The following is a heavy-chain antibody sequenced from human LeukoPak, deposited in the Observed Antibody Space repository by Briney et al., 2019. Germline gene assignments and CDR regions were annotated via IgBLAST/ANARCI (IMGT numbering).Heavy chain of an antibody. CDR2: LSGSGGGT. CDR3: AKRGVVIRVFLVGFHKEAYYFDS. J-gene: IGHJ4*02. D-gene: IGHD3-10*01. V-gene: IGHV3-23*01. Sequence: GESLRLSCAVSGITLSNYGMSWVRQAPGKGLEWVAGLSGSGGGTNYADSVQVRFTISRDNPKNTLYLQMNSLRAEDTAVYFCAKRGVVIRVFLVGFHKEAYYFDSWGQGALVTVSS. CDR1: GITLSNYG.